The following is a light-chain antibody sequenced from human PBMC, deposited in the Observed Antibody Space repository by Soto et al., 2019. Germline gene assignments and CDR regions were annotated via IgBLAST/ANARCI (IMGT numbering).Light chain of an antibody. CDR2: EVS. V-gene: IGLV2-8*01. CDR1: SGDVGGYNY. CDR3: SSYAGSNNFV. Sequence: QSVLTQPPSASGSPGQSVTISCSGTSGDVGGYNYVSWHQQHPGKAPKLMIYEVSKRPSGVPDRFSGSKSGNTASLIVSGFQAEDEADYYCSSYAGSNNFVFGPGTKVTVL. J-gene: IGLJ1*01.